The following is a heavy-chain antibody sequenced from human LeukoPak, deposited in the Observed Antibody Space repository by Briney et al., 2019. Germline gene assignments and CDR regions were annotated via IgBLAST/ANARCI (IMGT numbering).Heavy chain of an antibody. J-gene: IGHJ4*02. Sequence: GGSLRLSCAASGFILNDYAMSWVRQAPGEGLEWVSGISDNGGGTYYADSVKGRFTISRDNSKNMLYLQMNSLRAEDTAVYYCAKESGALGVPLYDYWGQGILVTGSS. CDR1: GFILNDYA. D-gene: IGHD1-1*01. CDR2: ISDNGGGT. CDR3: AKESGALGVPLYDY. V-gene: IGHV3-23*01.